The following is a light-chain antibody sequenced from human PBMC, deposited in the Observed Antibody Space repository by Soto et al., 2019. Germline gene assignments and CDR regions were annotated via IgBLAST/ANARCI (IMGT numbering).Light chain of an antibody. CDR3: QQFNNYPLT. J-gene: IGKJ5*01. Sequence: AIQLTQSPSSLSASVGDRVTNTCRASQGVSSSLAWYQQKPGTAPKLLIYDASDLETGVPSRFSGSGSGTDFTLTISSLQPEDFETYYCQQFNNYPLTFGQGTRLEIK. CDR2: DAS. V-gene: IGKV1D-13*01. CDR1: QGVSSS.